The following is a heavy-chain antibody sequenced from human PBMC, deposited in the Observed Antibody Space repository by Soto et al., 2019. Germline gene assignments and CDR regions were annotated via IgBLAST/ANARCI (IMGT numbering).Heavy chain of an antibody. Sequence: QVQLQQWGAGLLKPSETLSLTCAVYGGSFSGYYWSWIRQPPGKGLEWIGEINHSGSTNYNPSLKSRGTISVDTSKYQFSLKLSSVTAADTALYYCARNGAGFDYWGHGTLVTVAS. J-gene: IGHJ4*01. CDR2: INHSGST. V-gene: IGHV4-34*01. D-gene: IGHD1-26*01. CDR3: ARNGAGFDY. CDR1: GGSFSGYY.